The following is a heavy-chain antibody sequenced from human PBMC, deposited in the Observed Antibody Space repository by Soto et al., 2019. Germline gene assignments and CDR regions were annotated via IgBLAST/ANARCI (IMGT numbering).Heavy chain of an antibody. J-gene: IGHJ5*02. V-gene: IGHV4-59*01. CDR2: IYYSGST. CDR3: ARETPYYDYVWGSYRSQGWFDP. CDR1: GGSISSYY. Sequence: QVQLQESGPGLVKPSETLSLTCTVSGGSISSYYWSWIRQPPGKGLEWIGYIYYSGSTNYNPSLKSPVTISVDTSKNQFPLKLSSVTAADTAVYYCARETPYYDYVWGSYRSQGWFDPWGQGTLVTVSS. D-gene: IGHD3-16*02.